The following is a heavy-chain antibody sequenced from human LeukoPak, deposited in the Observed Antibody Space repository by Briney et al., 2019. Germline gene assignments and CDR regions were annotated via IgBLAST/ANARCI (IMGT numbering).Heavy chain of an antibody. V-gene: IGHV1-2*06. D-gene: IGHD3-9*01. CDR1: GYTFAAYN. J-gene: IGHJ4*02. Sequence: ATVTVSFTASGYTFAAYNIHWVRQAPGQGLEWMGRIHPNSGDTNYAQNFEGRVTMTRDTSISTAYMELTRLRSDDTAMYYCARTYYDTLRGSRGDYWGQGTLVTVSS. CDR2: IHPNSGDT. CDR3: ARTYYDTLRGSRGDY.